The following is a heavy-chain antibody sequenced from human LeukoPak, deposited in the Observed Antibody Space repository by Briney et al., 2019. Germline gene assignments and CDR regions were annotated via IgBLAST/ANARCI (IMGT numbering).Heavy chain of an antibody. CDR3: AKGRTRIAAAGTFV. V-gene: IGHV3-23*01. D-gene: IGHD6-13*01. Sequence: PGGSLRLSCAGSGFTFSSYAMSWVRQAPGKGLEWVSAISGSGGNTYYADSVKGRFTISRDNSKNTLYLQMNSLRAEDTAVYYCAKGRTRIAAAGTFVWGQGTLVTVSS. J-gene: IGHJ4*02. CDR1: GFTFSSYA. CDR2: ISGSGGNT.